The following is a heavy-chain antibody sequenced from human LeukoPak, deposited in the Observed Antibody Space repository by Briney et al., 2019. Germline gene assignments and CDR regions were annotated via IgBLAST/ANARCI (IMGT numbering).Heavy chain of an antibody. D-gene: IGHD3-3*01. V-gene: IGHV3-30-3*01. J-gene: IGHJ4*02. CDR1: GVTFSSYA. Sequence: PGRSLRLSCAASGVTFSSYAMHWVRQAPGKGLEWVAVISYDGSNKYYADSVKGRFTISRDNSKNTLYLQMNSLRAEDTAVYYCASDMELRFLEWHPEGVDYWGQGTLVTVSS. CDR3: ASDMELRFLEWHPEGVDY. CDR2: ISYDGSNK.